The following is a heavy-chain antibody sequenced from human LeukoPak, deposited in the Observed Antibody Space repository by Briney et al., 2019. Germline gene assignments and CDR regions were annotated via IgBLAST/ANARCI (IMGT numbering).Heavy chain of an antibody. CDR1: GFTFSSYS. CDR3: ARDLGGWVFDY. J-gene: IGHJ4*02. CDR2: ISSSSSYI. D-gene: IGHD2-15*01. V-gene: IGHV3-21*01. Sequence: GGSLRLSCAASGFTFSSYSMNGVRQAPGKGLEWVSSISSSSSYIYYADSVKGRFTIPRDNAKNSLYLQMNSLRAEDTAVYYCARDLGGWVFDYWGQGTLVTVSS.